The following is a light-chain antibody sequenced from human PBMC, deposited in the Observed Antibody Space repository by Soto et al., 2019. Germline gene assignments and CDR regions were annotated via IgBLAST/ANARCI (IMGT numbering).Light chain of an antibody. CDR2: EVT. Sequence: QSVLAQPASVSGSPGQSVTISCTASSSDIVRYNCGSWYQQHPGRAPKLIIYEVTSRSSGVPHRFSGSKSGNTASLTISGLQAADEAEYYCSSYASTNSYVFGTGTKVTVL. CDR1: SSDIVRYNC. V-gene: IGLV2-14*01. J-gene: IGLJ1*01. CDR3: SSYASTNSYV.